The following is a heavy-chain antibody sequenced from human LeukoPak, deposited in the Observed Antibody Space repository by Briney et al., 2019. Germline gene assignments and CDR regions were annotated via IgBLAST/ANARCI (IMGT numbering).Heavy chain of an antibody. CDR2: IHYSGST. J-gene: IGHJ4*02. CDR1: GGSISSSSDY. CDR3: ARVSGYCSGGACYSRRHFDH. D-gene: IGHD2-15*01. V-gene: IGHV4-39*07. Sequence: SETLSLTCTVSGGSISSSSDYWGWIRQSPGKGLEWTGSIHYSGSTYYNPSLKSRVTISVDTSKNQFSLKLSSVTAADTAVYYCARVSGYCSGGACYSRRHFDHWGQGTLVTVSS.